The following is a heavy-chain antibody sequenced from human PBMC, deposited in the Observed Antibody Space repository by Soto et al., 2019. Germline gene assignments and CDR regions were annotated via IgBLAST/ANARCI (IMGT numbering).Heavy chain of an antibody. CDR1: GGAFGSCA. J-gene: IGHJ3*02. Sequence: SLKASWTASGGAFGSCAISWGRQSPGQGLEWMGGIIPIFGTANYAQKFQGRVTITADESTSTAYMELSSPRSEDTAVYYWARYQVGDALDIWGQGTMVTVSS. V-gene: IGHV1-69*13. D-gene: IGHD1-26*01. CDR2: IIPIFGTA. CDR3: ARYQVGDALDI.